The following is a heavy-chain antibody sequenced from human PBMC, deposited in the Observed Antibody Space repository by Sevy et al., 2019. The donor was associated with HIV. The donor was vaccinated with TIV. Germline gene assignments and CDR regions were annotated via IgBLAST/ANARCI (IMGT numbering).Heavy chain of an antibody. CDR1: GFTFSSYS. V-gene: IGHV3-48*01. J-gene: IGHJ6*02. Sequence: GGSLRLSCAPSGFTFSSYSMNWVRQAPGKGLEWVSYISSSSSTIYYADSVKGRFTISRDNAKNSLYLQMNSLRAEDTAVYYCARDSEYYDFWSGYYPYYYYGMDVWGQGTTVTVSS. D-gene: IGHD3-3*01. CDR2: ISSSSSTI. CDR3: ARDSEYYDFWSGYYPYYYYGMDV.